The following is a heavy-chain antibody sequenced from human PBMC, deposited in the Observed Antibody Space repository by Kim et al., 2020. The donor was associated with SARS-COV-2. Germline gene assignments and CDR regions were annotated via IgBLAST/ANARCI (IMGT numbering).Heavy chain of an antibody. CDR3: ARERRIRGVIIGSSGHQGELDY. CDR2: IIPILGIA. CDR1: GGTFSSYA. V-gene: IGHV1-69*04. D-gene: IGHD3-10*01. J-gene: IGHJ4*02. Sequence: SVKVSCKASGGTFSSYAISWVRQAPGQGLEWMGRIIPILGIANYAQKFQGRVTITADKSTSTAYMELSSLRSEDTAVYYCARERRIRGVIIGSSGHQGELDYWGQGTLVTVSS.